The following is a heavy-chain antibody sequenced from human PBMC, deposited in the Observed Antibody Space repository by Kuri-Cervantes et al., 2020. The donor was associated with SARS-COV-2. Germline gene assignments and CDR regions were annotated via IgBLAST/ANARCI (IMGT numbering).Heavy chain of an antibody. J-gene: IGHJ5*02. V-gene: IGHV3-30*07. CDR2: ISYDGSN. Sequence: GESLKISCAASGFTSNSYAMYWVRQVPGKGLEWVAVISYDGSNNSVKGRFTISRDNSKNTLYLQMNSLRAEDTAVYYCAREGGLLWFGESSGYNWFDPWGQGTLVTVSS. CDR1: GFTSNSYA. D-gene: IGHD3-10*01. CDR3: AREGGLLWFGESSGYNWFDP.